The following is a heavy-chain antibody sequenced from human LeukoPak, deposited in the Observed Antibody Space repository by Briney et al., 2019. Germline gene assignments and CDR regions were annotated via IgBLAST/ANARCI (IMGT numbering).Heavy chain of an antibody. CDR3: AKGLWFGELSNFDY. CDR1: GVIISSYA. D-gene: IGHD3-10*01. Sequence: GGSLRLSCAASGVIISSYAMSWVRQAPGKGLDWVSAINGRGDNTSYADFVKGRFTISRDNSKSTVYLQMNSLRTEDTAVYYCAKGLWFGELSNFDYWGQGTLVTVSS. V-gene: IGHV3-23*01. CDR2: INGRGDNT. J-gene: IGHJ4*02.